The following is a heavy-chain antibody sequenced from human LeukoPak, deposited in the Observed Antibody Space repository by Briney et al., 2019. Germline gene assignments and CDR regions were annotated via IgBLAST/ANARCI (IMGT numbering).Heavy chain of an antibody. CDR1: GFTFSNYW. CDR3: ARDSGSWGFDY. J-gene: IGHJ4*02. D-gene: IGHD6-13*01. Sequence: GGSLRLSCAASGFTFSNYWMSWVRQAPGKGLEWVANIKQDGSEKYYADSVKGRFTISRDNAKNLLYLQMNSLRAEDTAVYYCARDSGSWGFDYWGQGTLVTVSS. V-gene: IGHV3-7*01. CDR2: IKQDGSEK.